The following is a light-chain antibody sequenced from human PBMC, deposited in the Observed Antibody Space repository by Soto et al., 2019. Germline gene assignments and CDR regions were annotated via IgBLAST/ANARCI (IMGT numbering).Light chain of an antibody. CDR3: QQYKNWPPMYT. J-gene: IGKJ2*01. Sequence: EIVMTQSPATLSVSPGERATLSCRASQSVSSNLAWYQQKPGQPPRLLIYGASTRATDIPARFSGSGSGTEFTLTISGLQSEDFAVYYCQQYKNWPPMYTFGQGTKLEIK. CDR1: QSVSSN. V-gene: IGKV3-15*01. CDR2: GAS.